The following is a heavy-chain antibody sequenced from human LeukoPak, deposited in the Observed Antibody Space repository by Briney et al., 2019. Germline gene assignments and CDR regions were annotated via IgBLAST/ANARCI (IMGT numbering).Heavy chain of an antibody. V-gene: IGHV4-38-2*02. Sequence: PSETLSLTCTVSGYSISSGFQWGWIRQPPGKGLEWIGSIYHSGSTYYNPSLKSRVTISVDTSENHFSLKLSSVTAADTAVYYCASFMVRGIITGGFDYWGQGTLVTVSS. CDR2: IYHSGST. CDR3: ASFMVRGIITGGFDY. CDR1: GYSISSGFQ. J-gene: IGHJ4*02. D-gene: IGHD3-10*01.